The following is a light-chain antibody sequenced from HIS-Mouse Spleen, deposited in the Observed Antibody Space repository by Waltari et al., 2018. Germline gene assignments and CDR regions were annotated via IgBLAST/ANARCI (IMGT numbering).Light chain of an antibody. CDR1: QSVSSY. CDR2: DAS. CDR3: QQRSNWPIT. Sequence: ELVLTQSPATLSLSPGERATLPCRASQSVSSYLAWYQQKPGQAPRPLIYDASNRATGIPARFSGSGSGTDFTLTISSLEPEDFAVYYCQQRSNWPITFGQGTRLEIK. J-gene: IGKJ5*01. V-gene: IGKV3-11*01.